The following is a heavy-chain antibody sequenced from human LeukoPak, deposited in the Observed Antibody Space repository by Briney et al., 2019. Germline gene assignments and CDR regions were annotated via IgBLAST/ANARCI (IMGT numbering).Heavy chain of an antibody. J-gene: IGHJ4*02. V-gene: IGHV3-74*01. D-gene: IGHD3-22*01. CDR1: GFTFSSYW. Sequence: PRGSLRLSCAASGFTFSSYWMHWVRQAPGEGLVWVSRTNTDGRTTSYADSVKGRFTISRDNAKNMLYLQMNSLRAKDTAVYYCARIEDRGAAFDSWGQGTLVTVSS. CDR2: TNTDGRTT. CDR3: ARIEDRGAAFDS.